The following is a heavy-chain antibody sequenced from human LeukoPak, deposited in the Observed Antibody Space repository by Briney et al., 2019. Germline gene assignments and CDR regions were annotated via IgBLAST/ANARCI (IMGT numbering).Heavy chain of an antibody. CDR2: ISAYNGNT. CDR3: ARDWGQLERRPKPFDY. D-gene: IGHD1-1*01. J-gene: IGHJ4*02. Sequence: ASVKVSCKASGYTFTSYGISWVRQAPGQGLEWMGWISAYNGNTNYAQKLQGRVSMTTDTSTSTAYMELRSLRSDDMAVYYCARDWGQLERRPKPFDYWGQGTLVTVSS. V-gene: IGHV1-18*03. CDR1: GYTFTSYG.